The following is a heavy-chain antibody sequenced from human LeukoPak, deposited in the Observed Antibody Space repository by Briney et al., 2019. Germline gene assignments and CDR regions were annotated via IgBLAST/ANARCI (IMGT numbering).Heavy chain of an antibody. CDR1: GGSFSGYY. J-gene: IGHJ4*02. D-gene: IGHD2-2*02. CDR3: ARQSCSSTSCYTRFDY. Sequence: SETLSLTCAVYGGSFSGYYWSWIRQPPGEGLEWIGEINHSGSTNYNPSLKSRVTISVDTSKNQFSLKLSSVTAADTAVYYCARQSCSSTSCYTRFDYWGQGTLVTVSS. CDR2: INHSGST. V-gene: IGHV4-34*01.